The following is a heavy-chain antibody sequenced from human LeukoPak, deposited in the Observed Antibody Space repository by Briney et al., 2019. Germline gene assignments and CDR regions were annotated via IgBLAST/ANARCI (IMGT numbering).Heavy chain of an antibody. CDR3: ARLDYYGSGSY. J-gene: IGHJ4*02. V-gene: IGHV5-51*01. CDR1: GXSFSSYC. CDR2: IYPGGSEI. Sequence: GESLKISFKGLGXSFSSYCNAWVRQRPGKGLEWMGIIYPGGSEIRYDPSFQGQVTISADSSTSTAYLQWSSLRASDTAMYYCARLDYYGSGSYWGQGTLVTVSS. D-gene: IGHD3-10*01.